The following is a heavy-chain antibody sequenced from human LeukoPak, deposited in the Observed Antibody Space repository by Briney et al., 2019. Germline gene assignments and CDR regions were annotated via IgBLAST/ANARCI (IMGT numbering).Heavy chain of an antibody. V-gene: IGHV1-2*02. CDR2: INPNGGGT. D-gene: IGHD3-3*01. J-gene: IGHJ4*02. CDR1: GYTFTGYY. Sequence: VASVKVSCKASGYTFTGYYMHWVRQAPGQGLEWMGWINPNGGGTNYAQKFQGRVTMTRDTSISTAYMELSRLRSDDTAVYYCARVQPVDYDFWSGYYGDFDYWGQGTLVTVSS. CDR3: ARVQPVDYDFWSGYYGDFDY.